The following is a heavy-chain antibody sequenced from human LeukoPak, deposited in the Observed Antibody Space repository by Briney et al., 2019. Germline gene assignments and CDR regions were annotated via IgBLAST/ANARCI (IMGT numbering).Heavy chain of an antibody. Sequence: SETLSLTCAVYGGSFSGYYWGWIRQPPGKGLEWIGEINHSGSTNYNPSLKSRVTISVDTSKNQFSLKLSSVTAADTAVYYCARGGAVADPYFFDYWGQGTLVTVSS. CDR3: ARGGAVADPYFFDY. J-gene: IGHJ4*02. CDR1: GGSFSGYY. V-gene: IGHV4-34*01. CDR2: INHSGST. D-gene: IGHD6-19*01.